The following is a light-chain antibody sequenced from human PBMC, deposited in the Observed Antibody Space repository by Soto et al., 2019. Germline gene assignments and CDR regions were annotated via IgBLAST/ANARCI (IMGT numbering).Light chain of an antibody. CDR2: DVS. CDR3: SSYTSSSTLYV. Sequence: QSVLTQPASVSGSPGQSITISCTGTSSDVANYNYVSWYQQHPGKAPKLIIYDVSNRPSGVSNRFSGSKSGNTASLTISGLQAEDEADYYCSSYTSSSTLYVFGTGTKVTAL. CDR1: SSDVANYNY. J-gene: IGLJ1*01. V-gene: IGLV2-14*01.